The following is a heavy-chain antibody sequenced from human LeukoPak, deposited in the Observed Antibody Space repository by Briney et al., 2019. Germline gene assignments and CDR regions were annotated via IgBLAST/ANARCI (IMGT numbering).Heavy chain of an antibody. CDR3: ARSLIVVVPAAIWFDP. V-gene: IGHV1-18*04. Sequence: ASVKVSCKASGYTFTGYYMHWVRQAPGQGVEWMGWISAYNGNTNYAQKLQGRVTMTTDTSTSTAYMELRSLRSDDTAVYYCARSLIVVVPAAIWFDPWGQGTLVTVSS. CDR2: ISAYNGNT. CDR1: GYTFTGYY. J-gene: IGHJ5*02. D-gene: IGHD2-2*01.